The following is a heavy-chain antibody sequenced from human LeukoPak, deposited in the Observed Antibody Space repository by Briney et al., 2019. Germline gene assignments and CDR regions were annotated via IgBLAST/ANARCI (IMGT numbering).Heavy chain of an antibody. J-gene: IGHJ4*02. CDR3: ARSAYSSGWFQIDY. CDR1: GYTFSSYW. Sequence: GGSLRLSCAASGYTFSSYWMHCARQAPGKGLVWVSRINSDGSSTNYADSVRGRFTISRDNAKNTLYLQMNSLRGEDTAVYYCARSAYSSGWFQIDYWGQGALVTVSS. V-gene: IGHV3-74*01. D-gene: IGHD6-19*01. CDR2: INSDGSST.